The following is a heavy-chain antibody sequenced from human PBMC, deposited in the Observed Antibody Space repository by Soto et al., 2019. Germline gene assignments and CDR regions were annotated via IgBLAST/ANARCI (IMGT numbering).Heavy chain of an antibody. J-gene: IGHJ4*02. Sequence: GGSLRLSCAASGFTFDTYATNWVRQAPGKGLEWVSAIRAADGETFYADAVKGRFTVSRDTSKNTLYLQMNSLRAEDTALYFCAKVGGPFLSNYFRSWGQGTLVTVS. V-gene: IGHV3-23*01. D-gene: IGHD1-26*01. CDR1: GFTFDTYA. CDR2: IRAADGET. CDR3: AKVGGPFLSNYFRS.